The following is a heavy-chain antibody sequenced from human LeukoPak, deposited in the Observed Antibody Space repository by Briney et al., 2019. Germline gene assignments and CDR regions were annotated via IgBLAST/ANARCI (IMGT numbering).Heavy chain of an antibody. D-gene: IGHD3-10*01. CDR2: IYYSGST. CDR3: ARGDYYGSPKVVAA. J-gene: IGHJ5*02. V-gene: IGHV4-59*01. CDR1: GGSIRSYY. Sequence: PSETLSLTCTVSGGSIRSYYWSWIRQPPGKGLEWIAYIYYSGSTNYNPSLKSRVTISVDTSKNQFSLKLSSVTAADTAVFYCARGDYYGSPKVVAAWGQGTLVTVSS.